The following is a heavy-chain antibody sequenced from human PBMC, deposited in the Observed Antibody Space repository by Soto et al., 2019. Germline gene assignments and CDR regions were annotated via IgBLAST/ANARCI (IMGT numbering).Heavy chain of an antibody. CDR1: GRSFSSGSYY. D-gene: IGHD6-19*01. J-gene: IGHJ4*02. Sequence: PSESLSLACTVSGRSFSSGSYYWSWMRQPPGKGLEWIGYIYYSGSTNYNPSLKSRVTISVDTSKNQFSLKLSSVTAADTAVYYCARAHRDMAGYSSGWYRGFDYWGQGTLVTVSS. V-gene: IGHV4-61*01. CDR2: IYYSGST. CDR3: ARAHRDMAGYSSGWYRGFDY.